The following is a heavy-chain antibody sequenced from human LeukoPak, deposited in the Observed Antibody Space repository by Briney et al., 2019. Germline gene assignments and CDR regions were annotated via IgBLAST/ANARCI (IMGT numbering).Heavy chain of an antibody. J-gene: IGHJ4*02. D-gene: IGHD4-23*01. CDR2: INNDGSNA. CDR3: AMTTVGFDY. Sequence: GGSLRLSCAASGFTFSNYWMHWVRQAPGKGLIWVSRINNDGSNAAYADSVKGRFTISRDNAKNTLYLQMNSLRAEDTAVYYCAMTTVGFDYWGQGTLVTVSS. V-gene: IGHV3-74*03. CDR1: GFTFSNYW.